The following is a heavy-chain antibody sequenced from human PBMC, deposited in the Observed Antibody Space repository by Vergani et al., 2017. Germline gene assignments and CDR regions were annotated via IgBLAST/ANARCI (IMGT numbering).Heavy chain of an antibody. CDR3: VKDAGSYENFFDS. D-gene: IGHD1-26*01. J-gene: IGHJ4*02. CDR1: GFTFSTYA. CDR2: LTGGGGST. Sequence: EVQLLESGGSLKQPGGSVRLSCAASGFTFSTYAMHWVRQAPGKGLEWVSALTGGGGSTYYADNFKGRFIIYRDNSRCTLYLQMISLRPEDTATYYCVKDAGSYENFFDSWGQGTLVTVSS. V-gene: IGHV3-23*01.